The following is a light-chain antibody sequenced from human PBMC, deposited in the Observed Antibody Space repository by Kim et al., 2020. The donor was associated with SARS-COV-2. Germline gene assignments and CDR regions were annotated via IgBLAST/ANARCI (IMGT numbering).Light chain of an antibody. V-gene: IGLV3-1*01. Sequence: YELTQPPSVSVSPGQTASITCSGDKLGDKYACWYQQKPGQSPVLVIYQDSKRPSGIPERFSGSNSGNTATLTISGTQAMDEADYYCQAWDSSSYVFGTGTKVTVL. CDR3: QAWDSSSYV. CDR2: QDS. J-gene: IGLJ1*01. CDR1: KLGDKY.